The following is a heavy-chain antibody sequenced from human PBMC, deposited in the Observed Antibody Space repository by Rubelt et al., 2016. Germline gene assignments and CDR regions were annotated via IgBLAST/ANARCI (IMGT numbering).Heavy chain of an antibody. CDR2: INPNSGGT. CDR3: TRRNLWFGDGFDY. J-gene: IGHJ4*02. CDR1: GYTFTSYS. Sequence: QVQLVQSGAEVKKPGASVKVSCKASGYTFTSYSMHWVRQSPRQGLEWMVRINPNSGGTNYAQNFQGRVTMTRDTSISTAYMDLSRLRSDDTAVDYCTRRNLWFGDGFDYGGQGPLVTVSS. D-gene: IGHD3-10*01. V-gene: IGHV1-2*06.